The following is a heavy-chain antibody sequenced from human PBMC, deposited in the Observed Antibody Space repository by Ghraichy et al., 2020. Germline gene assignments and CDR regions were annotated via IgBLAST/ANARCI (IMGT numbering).Heavy chain of an antibody. J-gene: IGHJ4*02. D-gene: IGHD2-2*01. CDR2: IYPGDSDS. Sequence: GESLNISCKGSGYSFTSYWIGWVRQMPGKGLEWLGIIYPGDSDSRKSPSFQGQVTISADKSISTAYLQWSSLKASDTAMYYCARQVQDCRSTSCYDYWGQGTLVTVSS. CDR3: ARQVQDCRSTSCYDY. V-gene: IGHV5-51*01. CDR1: GYSFTSYW.